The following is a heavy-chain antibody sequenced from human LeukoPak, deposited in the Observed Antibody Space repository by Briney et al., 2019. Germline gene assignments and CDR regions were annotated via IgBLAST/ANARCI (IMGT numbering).Heavy chain of an antibody. V-gene: IGHV3-48*03. D-gene: IGHD4-23*01. Sequence: GGSLRLSCAASGFTFSSYEMNWVRQAPGKGLEWVSYISSSGSTIYYADSVKGRFTISRDNAKNSLYLQMNSLRAEDTAVYYCARGDYGGSFWFDPWGQGTLVTVSS. CDR2: ISSSGSTI. J-gene: IGHJ5*02. CDR1: GFTFSSYE. CDR3: ARGDYGGSFWFDP.